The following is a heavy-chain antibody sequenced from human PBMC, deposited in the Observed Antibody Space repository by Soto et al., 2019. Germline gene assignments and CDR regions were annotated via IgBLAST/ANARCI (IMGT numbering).Heavy chain of an antibody. D-gene: IGHD6-6*01. Sequence: QITLKESGPPLVKPTQTLTLTCTFSGFSLSTSGVGVGWIRQPPGKALEWLALIYWDDDKRYSPSLKSRLTITKDTSKNQVVLTRTNMDPVDTATYYCAHQSSSSIAARPDWFDPWGQGTLVTVSS. J-gene: IGHJ5*02. CDR1: GFSLSTSGVG. CDR2: IYWDDDK. V-gene: IGHV2-5*02. CDR3: AHQSSSSIAARPDWFDP.